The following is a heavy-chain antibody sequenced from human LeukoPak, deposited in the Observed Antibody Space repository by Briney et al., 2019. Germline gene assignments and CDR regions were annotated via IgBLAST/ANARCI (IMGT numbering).Heavy chain of an antibody. V-gene: IGHV1-46*01. D-gene: IGHD3-10*01. J-gene: IGHJ4*02. CDR3: ARDIDYGSGSYYIDY. CDR1: GYTFTSYY. CDR2: INPSGGST. Sequence: ASVKVSCKASGYTFTSYYMHWVRQAPGQGLEWMGIINPSGGSTSYPQKFQSRVTMTRDTSTSTVYMELSSLRSEDTAVYYCARDIDYGSGSYYIDYWGQGTLVTVSS.